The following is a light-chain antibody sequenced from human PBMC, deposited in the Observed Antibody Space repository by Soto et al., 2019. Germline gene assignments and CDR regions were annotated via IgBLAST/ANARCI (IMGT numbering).Light chain of an antibody. CDR2: EVS. V-gene: IGLV2-14*01. Sequence: QSVLTQPASVSGSPGQSITISCTGTSSDVGGYNYVSWYQQHPGKAPKLMIYEVSNRPSGGSNRFSGSKSGNTASLPISGLQAEDEADYYCSSYTSSSTLDVFGTGTKLTVL. CDR1: SSDVGGYNY. J-gene: IGLJ1*01. CDR3: SSYTSSSTLDV.